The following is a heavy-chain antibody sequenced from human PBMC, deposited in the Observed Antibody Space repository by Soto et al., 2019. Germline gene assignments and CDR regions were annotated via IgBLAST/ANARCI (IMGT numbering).Heavy chain of an antibody. CDR2: TFYRSKWFY. CDR3: ARDDSQVAEYFQQ. D-gene: IGHD2-21*02. J-gene: IGHJ1*01. CDR1: GDSVSSNSAA. Sequence: SQTLSLTCAISGDSVSSNSAAWNWIRQSPSRGLEWLGRTFYRSKWFYDYARSVQSRIVINPDTSKNQFSLHLNSVTPEDTAVYYCARDDSQVAEYFQQWGQGTLVTVPQ. V-gene: IGHV6-1*01.